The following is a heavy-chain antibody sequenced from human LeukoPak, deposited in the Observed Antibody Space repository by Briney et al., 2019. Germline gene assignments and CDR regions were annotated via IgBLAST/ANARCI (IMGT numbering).Heavy chain of an antibody. CDR1: GYAFSSYG. CDR3: ARRTGTSRYYFDY. J-gene: IGHJ4*02. Sequence: GASLKVSCTASGYAFSSYGISWVRQAPGQGLEWMAWISAYNGDTNYAQTLQGRVTMTTDTSTSTAYMELRSLRSDDTAVYYCARRTGTSRYYFDYWSQGTLVTVCS. V-gene: IGHV1-18*01. CDR2: ISAYNGDT. D-gene: IGHD1-1*01.